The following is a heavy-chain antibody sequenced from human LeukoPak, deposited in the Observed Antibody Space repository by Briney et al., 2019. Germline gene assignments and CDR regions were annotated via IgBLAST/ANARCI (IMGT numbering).Heavy chain of an antibody. CDR2: ISGSGTNT. CDR1: EFTFSSYA. D-gene: IGHD2-21*01. V-gene: IGHV3-23*01. J-gene: IGHJ4*02. CDR3: AKDTAVILTAPFDS. Sequence: GGSLRLSCAASEFTFSSYALNWVRQAPGKGLEWVSAISGSGTNTYYAVSVRGRITISRDNSNNRLYLQMKSARAEDAAIYFCAKDTAVILTAPFDSWGQGTLVTLSS.